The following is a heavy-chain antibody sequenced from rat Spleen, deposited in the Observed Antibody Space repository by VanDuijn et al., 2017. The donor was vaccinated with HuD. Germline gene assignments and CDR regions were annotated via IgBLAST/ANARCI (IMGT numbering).Heavy chain of an antibody. CDR1: GFTFNNYW. CDR3: TRDRTYYGFTLDY. J-gene: IGHJ2*01. D-gene: IGHD1-9*01. V-gene: IGHV5-31*01. CDR2: IRPSGADT. Sequence: EVQLVESGGGLVQPGRSLKLSCVASGFTFNNYWMTWIRQAPGKGLEWVATIRPSGADTYYRDSVKGRFTISRDNAKSTLYLQMNSLRSEDTATYYCTRDRTYYGFTLDYWGQGVMVTVSS.